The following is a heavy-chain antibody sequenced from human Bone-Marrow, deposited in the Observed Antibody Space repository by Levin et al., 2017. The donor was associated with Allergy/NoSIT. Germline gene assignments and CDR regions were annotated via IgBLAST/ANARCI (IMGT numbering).Heavy chain of an antibody. CDR1: GFTFDTYD. CDR2: IGAAGDT. J-gene: IGHJ5*02. D-gene: IGHD3-16*01. V-gene: IGHV3-13*01. CDR3: ARGAFYTSSLGGFDP. Sequence: GGSLRLSCAASGFTFDTYDMHWVRQAPGKGLEWVSGIGAAGDTYYPDSVKGRFTISRDNAENSLYLQMNSLRAGDTALYYCARGAFYTSSLGGFDPWGQGTLVTVSS.